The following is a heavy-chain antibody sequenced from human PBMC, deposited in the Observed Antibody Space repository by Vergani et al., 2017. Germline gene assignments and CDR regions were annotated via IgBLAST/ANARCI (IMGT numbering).Heavy chain of an antibody. D-gene: IGHD1-26*01. CDR3: ARLNGRESSGSKYFDY. V-gene: IGHV5-51*01. CDR2: IHPADSDT. J-gene: IGHJ4*02. Sequence: EVQLVQSGAEVKKPGESLKISCQISGYSFTNYWIGWVRQMPGKGLEWMGIIHPADSDTRYSPSFQGQVTISVDKSISTAYLQRNSLRASDSAMYYCARLNGRESSGSKYFDYWGQGTLVTVSS. CDR1: GYSFTNYW.